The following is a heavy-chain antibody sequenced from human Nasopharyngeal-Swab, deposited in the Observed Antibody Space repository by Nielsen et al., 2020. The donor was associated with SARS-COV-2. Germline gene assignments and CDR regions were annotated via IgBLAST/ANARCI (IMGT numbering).Heavy chain of an antibody. V-gene: IGHV5-51*01. D-gene: IGHD4/OR15-4a*01. Sequence: GESLKTSCQGPGYYLSTYWLGRVRQMPGRGLEWLGIIYPGDSTPRYRPSFQRQVTISADKSSTAYLQWSSLKAADTAMYFCARLYGGYVDYWGQGTLVTVSS. CDR3: ARLYGGYVDY. J-gene: IGHJ4*02. CDR1: GYYLSTYW. CDR2: IYPGDSTP.